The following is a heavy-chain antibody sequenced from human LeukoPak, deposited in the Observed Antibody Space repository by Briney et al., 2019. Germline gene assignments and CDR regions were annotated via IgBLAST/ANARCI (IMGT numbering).Heavy chain of an antibody. Sequence: PGGSLRLSCAASGFTFSSYWMTWARQAPGKGLEWVASIKQDESEKYYGDSVRGRFTISRDNAQNSLYLQMNSLRAEDTAVYYCARDNGYFSVDYWGQGTLVTVSS. D-gene: IGHD3-22*01. J-gene: IGHJ4*02. CDR1: GFTFSSYW. CDR2: IKQDESEK. CDR3: ARDNGYFSVDY. V-gene: IGHV3-7*01.